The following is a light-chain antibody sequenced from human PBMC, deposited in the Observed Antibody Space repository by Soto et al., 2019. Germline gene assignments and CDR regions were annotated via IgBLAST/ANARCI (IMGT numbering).Light chain of an antibody. CDR2: EVS. CDR3: MQSTQLPPT. J-gene: IGKJ5*01. V-gene: IGKV2D-29*02. Sequence: DVVMTQSPLSLPVTLGQPASISCKSSLSLLRITGETFLFWYLQKPGQSPQLLIYEVSTRVSGVPDRFSGSGSGTDFTLEISRVETDDVGIYYCMQSTQLPPTFGQGTRLEIK. CDR1: LSLLRITGETF.